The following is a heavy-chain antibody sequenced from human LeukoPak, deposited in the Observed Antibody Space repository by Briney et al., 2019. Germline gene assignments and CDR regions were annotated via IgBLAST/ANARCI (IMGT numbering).Heavy chain of an antibody. V-gene: IGHV1-18*01. CDR1: GYTFTSYG. CDR3: ARAYCSGGSCYPIDY. CDR2: ISAYNGNT. Sequence: ASVKVSCKASGYTFTSYGISWVRQAPGQGLEWMGWISAYNGNTNYAQKLQGRVTMTTDTSASTAYMELSSLRSEDTAVYYCARAYCSGGSCYPIDYWGQGTLVTVSS. J-gene: IGHJ4*02. D-gene: IGHD2-15*01.